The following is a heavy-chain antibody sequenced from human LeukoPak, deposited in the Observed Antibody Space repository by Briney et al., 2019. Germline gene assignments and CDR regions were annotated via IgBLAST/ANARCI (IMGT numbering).Heavy chain of an antibody. CDR2: ISGSGGST. CDR3: ARSFGEFNDRYYFDY. D-gene: IGHD3-10*01. CDR1: GFTFSSYA. V-gene: IGHV3-23*01. Sequence: PGGSLRLSCAASGFTFSSYAMSWVRQAPGKGLEWVSAISGSGGSTYYADSVKGRFTISRDNSKNTLYLQMNSLRAEDMALYYCARSFGEFNDRYYFDYWGQGTLVTVSS. J-gene: IGHJ4*02.